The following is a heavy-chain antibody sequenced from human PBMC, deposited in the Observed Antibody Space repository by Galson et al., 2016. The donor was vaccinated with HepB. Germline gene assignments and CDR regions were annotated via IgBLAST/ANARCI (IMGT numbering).Heavy chain of an antibody. CDR1: GFTFDDSA. D-gene: IGHD3-16*01. Sequence: SLRLSCAASGFTFDDSAMHWVRQTPGKGLEWVSGIYYNSDRIGYADSVRGRFTISRDNAGNSLYLQMNSLEPEDSALYYCVRDMAPGGAGVWGQGTTVTVS. CDR3: VRDMAPGGAGV. J-gene: IGHJ6*02. V-gene: IGHV3-9*01. CDR2: IYYNSDRI.